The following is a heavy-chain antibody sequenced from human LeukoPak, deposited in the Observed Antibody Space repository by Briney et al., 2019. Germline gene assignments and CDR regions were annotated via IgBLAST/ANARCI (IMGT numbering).Heavy chain of an antibody. J-gene: IGHJ6*02. CDR1: GYTFTGYY. CDR2: ISAYNGNT. V-gene: IGHV1-18*04. Sequence: ASVKVSCKASGYTFTGYYMHWVRQAPGQGLEWMGWISAYNGNTNYAQKLQGRVTMTTDTSTSTAYMELRSLRSDDTAVYYCARLDYYYYYGMDVWGQGTTVTVSS. CDR3: ARLDYYYYYGMDV.